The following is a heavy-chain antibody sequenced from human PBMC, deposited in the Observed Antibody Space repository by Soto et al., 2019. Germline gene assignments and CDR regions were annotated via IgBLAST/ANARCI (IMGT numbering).Heavy chain of an antibody. D-gene: IGHD3-3*01. CDR2: IYYSGST. J-gene: IGHJ4*02. Sequence: SETLSLTCTVSGGSISSSSYYWGWIRQPPGKGLEWIGSIYYSGSTYYNPSLKRGATISVDTSKNQFSQKLSSVTAADTAVYYCARRIWDFWSGQDYWGQGTLVTVSS. CDR3: ARRIWDFWSGQDY. CDR1: GGSISSSSYY. V-gene: IGHV4-39*01.